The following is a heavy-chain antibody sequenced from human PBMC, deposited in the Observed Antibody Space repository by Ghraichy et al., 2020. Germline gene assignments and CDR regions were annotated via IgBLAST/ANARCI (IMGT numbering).Heavy chain of an antibody. CDR3: ARDKFELWSGYSDWFDP. D-gene: IGHD3-3*01. CDR1: GFTFSSYW. Sequence: GGSLRLSCAASGFTFSSYWMHWVRQAPGKGLVWVSRINSDGSSTSYADSVKGRFTISRDNAKNTLYLQMNSLRAEDTAVYYCARDKFELWSGYSDWFDPWGQGTLVTVSS. V-gene: IGHV3-74*01. J-gene: IGHJ5*02. CDR2: INSDGSST.